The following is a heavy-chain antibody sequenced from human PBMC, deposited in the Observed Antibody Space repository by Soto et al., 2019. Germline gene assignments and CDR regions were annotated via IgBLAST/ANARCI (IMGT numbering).Heavy chain of an antibody. Sequence: QVQLVQSGAEVKKPGASVKVSCKASGYTFTSYDINWVRQATGQGLEWMGWMNPNSGNTGYAQKFRGRVTMTRNTSISTGYMELSSLRSEDTAVYYCARERTGTTSMDVWGQGTTVTVSS. CDR1: GYTFTSYD. CDR2: MNPNSGNT. CDR3: ARERTGTTSMDV. V-gene: IGHV1-8*01. D-gene: IGHD1-1*01. J-gene: IGHJ6*02.